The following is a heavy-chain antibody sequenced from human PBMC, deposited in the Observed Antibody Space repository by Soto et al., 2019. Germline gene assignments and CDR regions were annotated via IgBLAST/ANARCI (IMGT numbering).Heavy chain of an antibody. CDR1: GGTSTRYA. J-gene: IGHJ4*02. CDR3: NSGSEYDFWSGYL. V-gene: IGHV1-69*06. CDR2: IVPMFGPS. Sequence: QERRVQSGAEVRKPGSSVKVSCKVTGGTSTRYAINWVRQAPGQGLEWMGGIVPMFGPSKYAQKFQGRVTITADTSTNRAYMELRRLRSEDTAVYYCNSGSEYDFWSGYLWGQGTLVSVSS. D-gene: IGHD3-3*01.